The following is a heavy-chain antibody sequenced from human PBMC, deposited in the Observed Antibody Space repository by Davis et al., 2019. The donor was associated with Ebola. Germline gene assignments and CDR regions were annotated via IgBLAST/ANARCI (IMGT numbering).Heavy chain of an antibody. CDR2: INSDGSST. CDR3: AMGACSGGSCYSLYYYGMDV. V-gene: IGHV3-74*01. D-gene: IGHD2-15*01. J-gene: IGHJ6*02. CDR1: GFTFSSYG. Sequence: HTGGSLRLSCAASGFTFSSYGMHWVRQAPGKGLVWVSRINSDGSSTSYADSVKGRFTISRDNAKNTLYLQMNSLRAEDTAVYYCAMGACSGGSCYSLYYYGMDVWGQGTTVTVSS.